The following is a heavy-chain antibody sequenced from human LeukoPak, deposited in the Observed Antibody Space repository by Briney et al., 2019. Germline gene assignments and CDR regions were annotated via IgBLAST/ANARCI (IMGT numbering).Heavy chain of an antibody. CDR1: GGSISSGGYS. D-gene: IGHD3-3*01. CDR2: IYHSGST. V-gene: IGHV4-30-2*01. Sequence: KPSQTLSLTCAVSGGSISSGGYSWSWIRQPPGKGLEWIGYIYHSGSTYYNPSLKSRVTISVDRSKNQFSLKLSSVTAADTAVNYCASLWSGYYRWGQGTLVTVSS. CDR3: ASLWSGYYR. J-gene: IGHJ4*02.